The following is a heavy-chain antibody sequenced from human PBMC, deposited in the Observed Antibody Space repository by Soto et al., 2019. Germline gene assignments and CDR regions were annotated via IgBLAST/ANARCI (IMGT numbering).Heavy chain of an antibody. J-gene: IGHJ4*02. CDR2: ISWNSGSI. D-gene: IGHD1-1*01. CDR1: GFTFDDYA. CDR3: AKDNGISLRTARYDY. V-gene: IGHV3-9*01. Sequence: GGSLRLSCAASGFTFDDYAMHWVRQAPGKGLERVSGISWNSGSIGYADSVKGRFTISRDNAKNSLYLQMNSLRAEDTALYYCAKDNGISLRTARYDYWGQGTLVTVSS.